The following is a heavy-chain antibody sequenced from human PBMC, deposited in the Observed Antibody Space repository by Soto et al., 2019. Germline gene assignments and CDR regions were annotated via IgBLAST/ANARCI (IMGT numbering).Heavy chain of an antibody. CDR3: VKGNQLLRYYFEF. D-gene: IGHD2-15*01. CDR1: GFTFSNYA. J-gene: IGHJ4*02. V-gene: IGHV3-64D*06. CDR2: ITSDGDST. Sequence: GGSLRLSCSVSGFTFSNYAMHWVRQAPGEGLEYVSGITSDGDSTYHADSVKGRFTISRDNSKNTLYLQMSSLRLEDTAIYYCVKGNQLLRYYFEFWGQGTLVTVSS.